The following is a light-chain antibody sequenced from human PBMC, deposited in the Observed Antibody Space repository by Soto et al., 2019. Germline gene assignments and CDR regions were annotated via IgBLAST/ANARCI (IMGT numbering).Light chain of an antibody. CDR3: QQRSGWPLT. CDR2: GAS. CDR1: QSVSLS. V-gene: IGKV3-11*01. J-gene: IGKJ4*01. Sequence: EIVLTQSPATLSVSLGDSATLSCRASQSVSLSLAWYQMRPGQPPRLLIYGASTRATGIPARFSGSGSGTDFILTISSLEPEDFAFYYCQQRSGWPLTFGGGTKVDIK.